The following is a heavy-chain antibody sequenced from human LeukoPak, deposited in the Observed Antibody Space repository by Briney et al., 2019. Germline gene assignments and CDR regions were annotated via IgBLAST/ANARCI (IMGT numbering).Heavy chain of an antibody. CDR1: GFTFSDYY. CDR3: ARDRVRRQLVRDYYYYGMDV. J-gene: IGHJ6*02. V-gene: IGHV3-11*05. D-gene: IGHD6-13*01. Sequence: GGSLRLSCAASGFTFSDYYMSWLRQAPGKGLEWVSYISSSSSYTNYADSVKGRFNISRDNAKNSLYLKMNSLRAEDTAVYYCARDRVRRQLVRDYYYYGMDVWGQGTTVTVSS. CDR2: ISSSSSYT.